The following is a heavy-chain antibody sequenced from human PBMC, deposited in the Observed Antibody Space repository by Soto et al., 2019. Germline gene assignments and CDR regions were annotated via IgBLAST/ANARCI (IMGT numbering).Heavy chain of an antibody. V-gene: IGHV3-30*18. CDR3: AKDLTDYNYEYKFDS. CDR1: GFTFSNYG. J-gene: IGHJ4*02. Sequence: QVQLVESGGGVVQPGRSLRLSCATSGFTFSNYGMHWVRQAPGKALEWVAVMSFDGSNEYYADSVKGRFTISRDYSKNTLYLQMNSLGAEDTAVYYCAKDLTDYNYEYKFDSWGQGTLVTVSS. CDR2: MSFDGSNE. D-gene: IGHD4-4*01.